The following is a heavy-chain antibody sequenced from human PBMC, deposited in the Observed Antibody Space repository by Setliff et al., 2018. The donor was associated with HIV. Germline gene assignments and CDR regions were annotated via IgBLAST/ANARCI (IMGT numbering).Heavy chain of an antibody. D-gene: IGHD3-22*01. V-gene: IGHV1-18*01. Sequence: GASVKVSCKASGYTLSTYGISWVRQAPGQGLEWMGWISAHSGYAKSAQKFQGRVTMDTDTSTNTAYIELKSLRSDDTAVYYCARGGGGYYYVGAVDIWGQGTVVTVSS. J-gene: IGHJ3*02. CDR3: ARGGGGYYYVGAVDI. CDR2: ISAHSGYA. CDR1: GYTLSTYG.